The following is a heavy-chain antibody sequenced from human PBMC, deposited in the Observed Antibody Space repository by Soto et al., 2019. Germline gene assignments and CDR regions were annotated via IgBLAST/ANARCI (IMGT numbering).Heavy chain of an antibody. V-gene: IGHV3-33*01. CDR2: IWYHGNTE. CDR1: GFTFSTYG. J-gene: IGHJ3*01. D-gene: IGHD3-10*01. Sequence: QVQLVESGGGVVQPGTSLRLSCAASGFTFSTYGMNWVRQAPGKGLEWVALIWYHGNTEEYAESLKGRFTISRDNSKNAVFLQIHSLRVEDTAVYYCARGPVSGIHLSTFDAWGEGTMVTVSS. CDR3: ARGPVSGIHLSTFDA.